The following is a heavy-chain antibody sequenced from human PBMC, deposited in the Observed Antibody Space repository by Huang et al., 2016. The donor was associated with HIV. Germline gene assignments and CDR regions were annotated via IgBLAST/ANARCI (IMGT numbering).Heavy chain of an antibody. D-gene: IGHD2-2*01. CDR3: ATNLQIVVVPPDMGYDAFDM. CDR1: GFNFKNYW. J-gene: IGHJ3*02. V-gene: IGHV3-7*01. Sequence: DEHLVESGGGLVQPGGSVTITCEVSGFNFKNYWMKLVRQAPGEGWKVVARKRVDGRDKNYVDSLKGRFTIFRDNAKNRLYLQMKSLRAEDTSVYYCATNLQIVVVPPDMGYDAFDMWGQGTMVTVSS. CDR2: KRVDGRDK.